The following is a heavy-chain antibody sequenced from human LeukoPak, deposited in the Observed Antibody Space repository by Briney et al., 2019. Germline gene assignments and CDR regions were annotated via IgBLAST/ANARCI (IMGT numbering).Heavy chain of an antibody. CDR1: GGSISSSSYY. D-gene: IGHD2-15*01. J-gene: IGHJ4*02. Sequence: SETLSLTCTVSGGSISSSSYYWGWIRQPPGKGLEWIGSIYYSGSTYYNPSLKSRVTISVDTSKNQFSLKLSSVTAADTAVYYCARVSGDYMDYWGQGTLVTVSS. V-gene: IGHV4-39*07. CDR3: ARVSGDYMDY. CDR2: IYYSGST.